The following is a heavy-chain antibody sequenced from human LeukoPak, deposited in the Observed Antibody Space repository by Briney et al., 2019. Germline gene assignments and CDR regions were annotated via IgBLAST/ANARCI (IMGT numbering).Heavy chain of an antibody. Sequence: XWWXXVXXPXXKGLEXXGEIYLGGKTNYNPSLKSRVTISIDTSKNQFSLKLISVTAADTALYYCARHMATPGTRGFDSWGQGTLVTVSS. CDR2: IYLGGKT. D-gene: IGHD5-24*01. J-gene: IGHJ4*02. CDR3: ARHMATPGTRGFDS. V-gene: IGHV4-4*02. CDR1: XW.